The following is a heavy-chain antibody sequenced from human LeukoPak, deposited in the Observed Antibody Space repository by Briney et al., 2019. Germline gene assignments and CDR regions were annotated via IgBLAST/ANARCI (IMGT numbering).Heavy chain of an antibody. D-gene: IGHD3-3*01. CDR3: ARYYDFWSGHDAFDI. J-gene: IGHJ3*02. Sequence: SETLSLTCTVSGGSISSYYWSWIRQPAGKGLEWIGRIHTSGATNYNPSLKSRVTVSADTSKNQFSLKLTSVTAADTAVYYCARYYDFWSGHDAFDIWGQGTMVTVSS. CDR1: GGSISSYY. V-gene: IGHV4-4*07. CDR2: IHTSGAT.